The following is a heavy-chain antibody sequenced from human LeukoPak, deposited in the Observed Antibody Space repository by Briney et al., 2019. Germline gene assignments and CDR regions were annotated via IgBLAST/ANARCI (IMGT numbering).Heavy chain of an antibody. CDR1: GFTFDDYA. V-gene: IGHV3-9*01. J-gene: IGHJ4*02. D-gene: IGHD2-2*01. CDR3: AKDLEYQLLRQFDY. Sequence: GGSLRLSCAASGFTFDDYAMHWVRQAPGKGLEWVSGISWNSGSIGYADSVKSRFTISRDNAKNSLYLQMNSLRAEDTALYYCAKDLEYQLLRQFDYWGQGTLVTVSS. CDR2: ISWNSGSI.